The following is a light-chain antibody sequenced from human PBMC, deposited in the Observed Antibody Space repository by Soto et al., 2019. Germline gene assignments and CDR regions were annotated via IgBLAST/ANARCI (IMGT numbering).Light chain of an antibody. J-gene: IGLJ1*01. CDR1: SSDVGAYNY. V-gene: IGLV2-14*01. CDR3: SSYTSSSTYV. CDR2: DVN. Sequence: QAVVTQPASVSGSPGQSITISCTGTSSDVGAYNYVSWYQQHPGKVPKLMIYDVNNRLSGVSNRFSGSKSGNTASLTISGLQAEDEADYYCSSYTSSSTYVFGTGTKLTVL.